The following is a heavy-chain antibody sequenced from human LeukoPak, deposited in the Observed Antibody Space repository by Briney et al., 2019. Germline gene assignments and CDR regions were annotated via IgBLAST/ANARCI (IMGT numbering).Heavy chain of an antibody. Sequence: GASVKVSCKASGYTFTSYDINWVRQATGQGLEWMGWMNPNSGNPAYAQTFKGKVTITRNTSISTAYMELSSLRSEDTAVYYCARARRGGYGYQPVDYWGQGTLVTVSS. CDR3: ARARRGGYGYQPVDY. V-gene: IGHV1-8*03. D-gene: IGHD5-12*01. J-gene: IGHJ4*02. CDR2: MNPNSGNP. CDR1: GYTFTSYD.